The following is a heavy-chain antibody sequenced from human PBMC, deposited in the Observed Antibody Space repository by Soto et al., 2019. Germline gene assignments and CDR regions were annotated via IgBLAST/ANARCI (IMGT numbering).Heavy chain of an antibody. CDR1: GYNFTSYA. CDR3: ARSIVVVTALDY. V-gene: IGHV1-3*05. CDR2: INAGNGNT. D-gene: IGHD2-21*02. Sequence: QVQLVQSGAEEKKPGASVKVSCKASGYNFTSYAMHWVRQAPGQRLEWMGWINAGNGNTKYSQKCQSRVTITRDTSASTAYMELSSLRSEATAVYYSARSIVVVTALDYWCQGTLVTVSS. J-gene: IGHJ4*02.